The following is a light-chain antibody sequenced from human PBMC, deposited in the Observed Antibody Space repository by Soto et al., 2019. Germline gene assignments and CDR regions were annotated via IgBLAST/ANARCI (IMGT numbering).Light chain of an antibody. CDR3: CSYAGSYTHV. J-gene: IGLJ1*01. Sequence: QSALTQPRSVSGSPGQSGTISFTGTSSDVGRYNFVSWYQQHPDKAPKLMIYDVIKRPSGVPDRFSGSKSGNTASLTIYGLQAEDEADYHCCSYAGSYTHVFGTGTKVTVL. CDR2: DVI. V-gene: IGLV2-11*01. CDR1: SSDVGRYNF.